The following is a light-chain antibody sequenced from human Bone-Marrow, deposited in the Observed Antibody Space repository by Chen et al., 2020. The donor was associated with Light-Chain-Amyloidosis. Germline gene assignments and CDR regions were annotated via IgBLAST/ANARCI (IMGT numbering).Light chain of an antibody. Sequence: DIVMTQSPDSLTVSLGERATINCKSSQNILHYSDNHNYLAWYQQRPGQPPKLLFYWASTRESGVPGRLSGSGSGTDFTLTISSLQAEDVAVYYCQQYYDTPPTFGQGTKVEVK. CDR1: QNILHYSDNHNY. J-gene: IGKJ1*01. CDR3: QQYYDTPPT. CDR2: WAS. V-gene: IGKV4-1*01.